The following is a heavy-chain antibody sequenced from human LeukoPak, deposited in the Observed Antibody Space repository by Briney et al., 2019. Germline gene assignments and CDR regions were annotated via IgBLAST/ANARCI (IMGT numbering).Heavy chain of an antibody. Sequence: WSLRLSCTASGFTFSGYNMKWVRQAPGKGLEWVSHISGTSKTINYADSVKGRFTISRDNAKNSLYLQMNSLRAEDTAVYYCARARSWGSSSPGGAYGMDVSGQGTTVIVSS. D-gene: IGHD6-6*01. CDR3: ARARSWGSSSPGGAYGMDV. CDR2: ISGTSKTI. V-gene: IGHV3-48*01. CDR1: GFTFSGYN. J-gene: IGHJ6*02.